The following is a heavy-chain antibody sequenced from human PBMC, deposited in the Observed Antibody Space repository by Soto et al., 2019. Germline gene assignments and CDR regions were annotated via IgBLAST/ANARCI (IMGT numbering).Heavy chain of an antibody. CDR2: INAGNGNT. Sequence: GASVKVSCKASGYTFTSYAMHWVRQAPGQRLEWMGWINAGNGNTKYSQKFQGRVTITRDTSASTAHMELSSLRSEDTAVYYCARDYVRVAYYPSSPPDYWGQGTLVTVSS. J-gene: IGHJ4*02. D-gene: IGHD3-22*01. CDR1: GYTFTSYA. V-gene: IGHV1-3*01. CDR3: ARDYVRVAYYPSSPPDY.